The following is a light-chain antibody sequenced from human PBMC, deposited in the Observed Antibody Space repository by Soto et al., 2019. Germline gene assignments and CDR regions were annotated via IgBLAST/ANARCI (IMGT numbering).Light chain of an antibody. CDR1: QSVYKNF. J-gene: IGKJ4*01. V-gene: IGKV3-11*01. Sequence: EIVLTQSPGTLSLSPGERATLSCRASQSVYKNFLAWYQQKPGQAPRRLINGASNRASGIPARFSGSGSGTDFTLTISSLEPEDLAVYYCHQRSNWPPLTFGGGTKVEIK. CDR2: GAS. CDR3: HQRSNWPPLT.